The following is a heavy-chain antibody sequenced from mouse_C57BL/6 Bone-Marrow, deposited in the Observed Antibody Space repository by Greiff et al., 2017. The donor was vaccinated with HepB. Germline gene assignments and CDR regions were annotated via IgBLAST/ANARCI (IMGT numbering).Heavy chain of an antibody. CDR1: GYSFTGYN. V-gene: IGHV1-39*01. Sequence: EVQLQQSGPELVKPGASVKISCKASGYSFTGYNMHWVKQSNGKSLEWIGVINPNDGTTSYNQKFKDKATLTVDQSSSTAYMQLNSLTSEDSAVYYCARDGNYYFDDWGQGTTLTVSS. D-gene: IGHD2-3*01. CDR3: ARDGNYYFDD. J-gene: IGHJ2*01. CDR2: INPNDGTT.